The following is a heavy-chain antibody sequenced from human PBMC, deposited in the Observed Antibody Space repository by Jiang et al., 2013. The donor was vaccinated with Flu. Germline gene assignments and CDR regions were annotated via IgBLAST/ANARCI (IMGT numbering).Heavy chain of an antibody. J-gene: IGHJ4*02. Sequence: PGLLKPSETLSLTCTVSGGSISGIYLNWIRQSPGKGLEWIGYIYKNGNINYNPSLESRVAMSIDTSKSQFSLRLTSVTAADTAVYYCASGRDAYKTGYWGQGTLVTVSS. CDR1: GGSISGIY. D-gene: IGHD5-24*01. CDR2: IYKNGNI. CDR3: ASGRDAYKTGY. V-gene: IGHV4-4*08.